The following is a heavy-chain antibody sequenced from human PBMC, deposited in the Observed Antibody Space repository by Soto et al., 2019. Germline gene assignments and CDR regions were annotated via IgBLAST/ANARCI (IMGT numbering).Heavy chain of an antibody. CDR3: ARDTRRVVITAFEY. CDR2: IKQDGSEK. D-gene: IGHD3-22*01. CDR1: GFTFSSYW. J-gene: IGHJ4*02. V-gene: IGHV3-7*03. Sequence: GGSLRLSCAASGFTFSSYWMSWVRQAPGKGLEWVANIKQDGSEKSYVDSVKGRFTISRDNAKNSLYLQMNSLRAEDTAVYYCARDTRRVVITAFEYWGQGTLVTASS.